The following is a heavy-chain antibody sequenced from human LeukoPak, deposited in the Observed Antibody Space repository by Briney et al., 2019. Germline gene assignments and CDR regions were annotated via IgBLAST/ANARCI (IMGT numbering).Heavy chain of an antibody. V-gene: IGHV3-48*03. CDR1: GFTFSSYE. CDR3: ARADPSGSSSFDY. Sequence: GGSLRLSCAASGFTFSSYEMNWVRQAPGKGLEWVSYISTTGSSIYYADSVKGRFTISRDNVKNLLYLQMNSLRAGDTAVYYCARADPSGSSSFDYWGQGTLVTVSS. CDR2: ISTTGSSI. D-gene: IGHD1-26*01. J-gene: IGHJ4*02.